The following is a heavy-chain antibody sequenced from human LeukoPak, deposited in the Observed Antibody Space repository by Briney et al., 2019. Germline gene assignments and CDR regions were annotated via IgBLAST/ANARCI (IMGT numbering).Heavy chain of an antibody. D-gene: IGHD3-22*01. CDR1: GFTFSSYA. J-gene: IGHJ4*02. V-gene: IGHV3-23*01. CDR3: AKGGSDYYDSSGYYHQLKWVDY. CDR2: ISGSGGST. Sequence: QSGGSLRLSCAASGFTFSSYAMSWVRQAPGKGLEWVSAISGSGGSTYYADSVKGRFTISRDNSKNTLYLQMNSLRAEDTAVYYCAKGGSDYYDSSGYYHQLKWVDYWGQGTLVTVSS.